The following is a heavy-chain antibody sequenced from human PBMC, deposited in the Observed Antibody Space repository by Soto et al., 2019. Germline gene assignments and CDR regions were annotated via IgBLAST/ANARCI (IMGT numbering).Heavy chain of an antibody. CDR3: AGLFVQDYPTFDI. J-gene: IGHJ3*02. V-gene: IGHV3-66*01. CDR2: IYSGGNT. D-gene: IGHD2-21*01. Sequence: GGSLRLSCAASGFTVSSNYMSWVRQVPGKGLEWVSVIYSGGNTYYADSVKGRFTISRDNSKNTLYLQMNSLRAEDTAVYYCAGLFVQDYPTFDIWGQGTMVTVSS. CDR1: GFTVSSNY.